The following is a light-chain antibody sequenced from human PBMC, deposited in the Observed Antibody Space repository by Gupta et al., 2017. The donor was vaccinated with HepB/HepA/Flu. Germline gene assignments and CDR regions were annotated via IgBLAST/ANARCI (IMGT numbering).Light chain of an antibody. Sequence: EIVLTQSPGTLSLSPGERATLFCRASQSISSRYLAWYQQKPGQAPRLLIYGGSSRDTDIPDRFSGSGSGTDFTLTISRVEPEDFAVYYCQQYGTSPPATFGQGTRLEIK. CDR3: QQYGTSPPAT. V-gene: IGKV3-20*01. CDR2: GGS. J-gene: IGKJ2*01. CDR1: QSISSRY.